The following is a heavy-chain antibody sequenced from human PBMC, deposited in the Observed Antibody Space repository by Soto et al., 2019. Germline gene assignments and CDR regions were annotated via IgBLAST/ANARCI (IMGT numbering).Heavy chain of an antibody. CDR1: GVNTRIYS. D-gene: IGHD1-7*01. Sequence: GGSLRLACTACGVNTRIYSMRWVRQNQGKGLEWVAALSSSGGATYYADSVRGRFTISRDASKDTLFLQMSNLRAEDTALYYCSKGGISTIRNSFDPWGQGTLVIVSS. CDR3: SKGGISTIRNSFDP. CDR2: LSSSGGAT. J-gene: IGHJ5*02. V-gene: IGHV3-23*01.